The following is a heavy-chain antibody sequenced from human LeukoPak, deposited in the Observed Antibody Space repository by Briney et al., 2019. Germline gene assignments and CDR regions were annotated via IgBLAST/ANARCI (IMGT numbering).Heavy chain of an antibody. CDR2: IDPSDSYT. V-gene: IGHV5-10-1*01. CDR3: ARHGPTYFYDSSGVFDV. D-gene: IGHD3-22*01. J-gene: IGHJ3*01. CDR1: GYTFIHYW. Sequence: GESLRISCQTSGYTFIHYWISWVRQVPGKGLEWMGRIDPSDSYTNYGPPFQGHITISADRSLNTSYLQWSGLKASNTAMYFCARHGPTYFYDSSGVFDVWGRGTMVIVSS.